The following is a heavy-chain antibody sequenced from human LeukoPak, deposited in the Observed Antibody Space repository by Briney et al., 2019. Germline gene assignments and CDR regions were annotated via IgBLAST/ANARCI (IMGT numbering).Heavy chain of an antibody. V-gene: IGHV1-18*01. CDR1: GYTFTSYG. CDR3: ARQGLGSSWYYFDY. D-gene: IGHD6-13*01. CDR2: LSVYNGNT. J-gene: IGHJ4*02. Sequence: GASVKVSCKSSGYTFTSYGISWVRQAPGQGLEWTGWLSVYNGNTNYAQKLQGRVTMTTDTSTSTAYMELRSLRADDTAVYYCARQGLGSSWYYFDYWGQGTLVTVSS.